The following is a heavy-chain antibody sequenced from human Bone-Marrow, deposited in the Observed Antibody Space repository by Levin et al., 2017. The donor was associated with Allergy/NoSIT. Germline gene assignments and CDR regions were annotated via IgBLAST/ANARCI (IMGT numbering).Heavy chain of an antibody. Sequence: GASVKVSCAASGFTFSTYAMSWVRQAPGRGLEWVSRISDSGGITYYADSVKGRFIISRDNSKNTVYLQMNTLRAEDTAVYYCAKVLPVAGTFFGYWGQGTLVTVSS. J-gene: IGHJ4*02. CDR1: GFTFSTYA. CDR2: ISDSGGIT. CDR3: AKVLPVAGTFFGY. V-gene: IGHV3-23*01. D-gene: IGHD6-19*01.